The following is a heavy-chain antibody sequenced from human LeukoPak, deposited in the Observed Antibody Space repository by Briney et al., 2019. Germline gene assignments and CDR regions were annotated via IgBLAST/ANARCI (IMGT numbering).Heavy chain of an antibody. D-gene: IGHD6-13*01. CDR3: ASASSHRIAAGGDY. CDR1: GFTFSIYA. CDR2: IWYDGSNE. V-gene: IGHV3-33*01. Sequence: GRSLRLSCAASGFTFSIYAMHWVRQAPGKGLEWVAVIWYDGSNENYADSVKGRFTISRDNSKNTLYLQMNSLKAEDTAVYYCASASSHRIAAGGDYWGQGILVTVSS. J-gene: IGHJ4*02.